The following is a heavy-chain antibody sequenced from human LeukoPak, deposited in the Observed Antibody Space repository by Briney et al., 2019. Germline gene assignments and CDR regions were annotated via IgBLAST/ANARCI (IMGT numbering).Heavy chain of an antibody. J-gene: IGHJ4*02. CDR1: GGTFSSYA. CDR3: ASLELPRLGELSGHFYFDY. Sequence: SVKVSXKASGGTFSSYAISWMRQAPGQGLEWIGGIIPIFGTANYAQKFQGRVTITADESTSTAYMELSSLRSEDTAVYYCASLELPRLGELSGHFYFDYWGQGTLVTVSS. V-gene: IGHV1-69*13. CDR2: IIPIFGTA. D-gene: IGHD3-16*02.